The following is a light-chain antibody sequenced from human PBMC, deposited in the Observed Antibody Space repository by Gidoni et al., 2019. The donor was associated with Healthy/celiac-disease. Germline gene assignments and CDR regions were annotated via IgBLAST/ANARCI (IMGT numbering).Light chain of an antibody. Sequence: EIVLTQSPATLSLPPGERATLSCRASQSVISYLAWYQQKPGQAPRLLIYDASNRATGIPARFSGSGSGTDFTLTISSLEPEDFAVYYCQQRSNWPPYTFGQGTKLEIK. CDR3: QQRSNWPPYT. CDR1: QSVISY. J-gene: IGKJ2*01. CDR2: DAS. V-gene: IGKV3-11*01.